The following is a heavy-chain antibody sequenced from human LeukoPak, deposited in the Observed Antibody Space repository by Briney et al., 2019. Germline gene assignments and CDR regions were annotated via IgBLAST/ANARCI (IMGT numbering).Heavy chain of an antibody. J-gene: IGHJ6*03. Sequence: SVKVSCKASGGTFSSYAISWVRQAPGQGLEWMGGIIPIFGTANYAQKCQGRVTITADEYTSTAYMELSSLRSEDTAVYYCARGKGIFGVVISYYYYYYMDVWGKGTTVTVSS. V-gene: IGHV1-69*13. D-gene: IGHD3-3*01. CDR3: ARGKGIFGVVISYYYYYYMDV. CDR1: GGTFSSYA. CDR2: IIPIFGTA.